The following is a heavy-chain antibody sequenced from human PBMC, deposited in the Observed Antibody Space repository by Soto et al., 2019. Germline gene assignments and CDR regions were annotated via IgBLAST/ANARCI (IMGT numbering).Heavy chain of an antibody. CDR1: GLTFGSYA. V-gene: IGHV3-23*01. D-gene: IGHD3-3*01. J-gene: IGHJ4*02. CDR2: ISGSGGST. CDR3: ANDSARVLRFLEWLSHPL. Sequence: PGRSLRLSRAAYGLTFGSYAISRVRQAPGKGLEWVSAISGSGGSTYYADSVKGRFTISRDNSKNTLYLQMNSLRAEDTAVYYCANDSARVLRFLEWLSHPLWGQGTLVTVSS.